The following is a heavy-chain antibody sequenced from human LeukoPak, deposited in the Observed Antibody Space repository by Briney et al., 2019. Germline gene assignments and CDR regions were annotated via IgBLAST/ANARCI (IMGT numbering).Heavy chain of an antibody. Sequence: GGSLRLSCAASGFIFSNYAMSWVRQAPGKGLEWVSSLSGSGERTYYADSVKGRFIISRDTSNNTLYLQMNSLRAEDTAVDYCSKDLRVLRSFDWFPWGQGSRVTVSS. V-gene: IGHV3-23*01. CDR2: LSGSGERT. D-gene: IGHD3-9*01. J-gene: IGHJ5*02. CDR1: GFIFSNYA. CDR3: SKDLRVLRSFDWFP.